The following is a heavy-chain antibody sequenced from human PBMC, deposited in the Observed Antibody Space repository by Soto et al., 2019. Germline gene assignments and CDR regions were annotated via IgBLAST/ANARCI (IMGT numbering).Heavy chain of an antibody. CDR3: ASLDTGPREAFDI. V-gene: IGHV1-69*13. Sequence: ASVKVSCKASGGTFSSYAISWVRQAPGQGLEWMGGIIPIFGTANYAQKFQGRVTITADESTSTAYMELSSLRSEDTAVYYCASLDTGPREAFDIWGQGTIVTVSS. D-gene: IGHD2-8*02. CDR2: IIPIFGTA. J-gene: IGHJ3*02. CDR1: GGTFSSYA.